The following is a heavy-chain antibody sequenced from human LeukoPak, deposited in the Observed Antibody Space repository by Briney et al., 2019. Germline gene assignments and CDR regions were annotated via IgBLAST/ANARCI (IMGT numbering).Heavy chain of an antibody. CDR3: ATRKLGNDY. D-gene: IGHD7-27*01. Sequence: SETLSLTCTVSGGSISSYYWSWIRQPPGKGLEWIGSIYYSGSTYYNPSLKSRVTISVDTSKNQFSLKLYSVTAADTAVYYCATRKLGNDYWGQGTLVTVSS. J-gene: IGHJ4*02. CDR2: IYYSGST. V-gene: IGHV4-59*01. CDR1: GGSISSYY.